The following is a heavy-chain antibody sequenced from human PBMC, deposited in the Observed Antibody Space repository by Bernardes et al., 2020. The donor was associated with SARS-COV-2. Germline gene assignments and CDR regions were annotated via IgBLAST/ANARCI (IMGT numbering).Heavy chain of an antibody. CDR1: GFTFSNYH. CDR3: VNSFSQAGTGTFT. J-gene: IGHJ4*02. CDR2: ISSDGAHT. Sequence: GGSLRLSCVASGFTFSNYHMHWVRQTPGKGPEYVSGISSDGAHTFYVDSVKGRFTMSRDNSKNTLYLEMSSLRHEDTAVYYCVNSFSQAGTGTFTRGQGTLVTVSS. D-gene: IGHD6-19*01. V-gene: IGHV3-64D*08.